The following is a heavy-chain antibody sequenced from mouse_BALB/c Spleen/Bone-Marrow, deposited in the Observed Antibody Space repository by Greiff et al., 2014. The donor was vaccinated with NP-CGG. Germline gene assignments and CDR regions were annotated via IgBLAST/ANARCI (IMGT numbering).Heavy chain of an antibody. D-gene: IGHD2-1*01. CDR3: ARNYPFAY. J-gene: IGHJ3*01. V-gene: IGHV14-3*02. CDR2: IDPAKGNT. Sequence: LQLKESGAELVKPGASVKLSCTASGFNIKDSYLHWVKQRPEQGLDWIGRIDPAKGNTNYDPKFQGKATITADTSSNTAYLQLSSLTSEDTAVYFCARNYPFAYWGQGTLVTVSA. CDR1: GFNIKDSY.